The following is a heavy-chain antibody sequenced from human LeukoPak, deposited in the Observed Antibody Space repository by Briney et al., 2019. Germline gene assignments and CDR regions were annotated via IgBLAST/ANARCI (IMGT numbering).Heavy chain of an antibody. V-gene: IGHV3-30-3*01. D-gene: IGHD2-2*01. CDR2: ISYDGSNK. Sequence: PGGSLRLSCAASGFTFSSYAMPWVRQAPGKGLEWVAVISYDGSNKYYADSVKGRFTISRDNSKNTLYLQMNSLRAEDTAVYYCARVRRYCSSTSCYGPYYYYGMDVWGQGTTVTVSS. CDR3: ARVRRYCSSTSCYGPYYYYGMDV. J-gene: IGHJ6*02. CDR1: GFTFSSYA.